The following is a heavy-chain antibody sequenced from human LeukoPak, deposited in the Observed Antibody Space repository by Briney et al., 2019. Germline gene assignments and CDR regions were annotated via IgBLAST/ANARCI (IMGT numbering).Heavy chain of an antibody. V-gene: IGHV1-24*01. D-gene: IGHD2-2*01. Sequence: ASVKVSCKVSGYTLTELSMHWVRQAPGKGLEWMGGFDPEDGETIYAQKFQGRVTMTGDTSTDTAYMELSRLRSDDTAVYYCATSLIAGYCSSTSCYNYYYYYGMDVWGQGTTVTVSS. CDR1: GYTLTELS. J-gene: IGHJ6*02. CDR2: FDPEDGET. CDR3: ATSLIAGYCSSTSCYNYYYYYGMDV.